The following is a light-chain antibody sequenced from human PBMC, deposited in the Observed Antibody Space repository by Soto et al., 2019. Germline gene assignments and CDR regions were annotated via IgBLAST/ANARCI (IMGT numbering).Light chain of an antibody. CDR2: AAS. Sequence: IRMTQSPSSLSASTGDRVTITCRASQGISSYLAWYQQKPGKAPKLLIYAASTLQSGVPSRFSGSGSGTDFTLTISCLQSEDFATYYCQQYINYPWTFGQGTKVEIK. V-gene: IGKV1-8*01. J-gene: IGKJ1*01. CDR1: QGISSY. CDR3: QQYINYPWT.